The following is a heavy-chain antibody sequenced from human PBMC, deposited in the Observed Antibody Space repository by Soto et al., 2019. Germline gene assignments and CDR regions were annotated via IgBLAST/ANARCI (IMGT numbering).Heavy chain of an antibody. Sequence: QLQLQESGSGLVKPSQTLSLTCAVSGGSISSGGYSWSWIRQPPGKGLEWIGYNYHSGSTYYNPSLKSRVTISVDRSNNQFSLKLSSVTTADTAVYYCARDRVVGGYSSYGAYYYGMYVWGQGTTVTVSS. CDR2: NYHSGST. V-gene: IGHV4-30-2*01. CDR3: ARDRVVGGYSSYGAYYYGMYV. D-gene: IGHD5-12*01. J-gene: IGHJ6*02. CDR1: GGSISSGGYS.